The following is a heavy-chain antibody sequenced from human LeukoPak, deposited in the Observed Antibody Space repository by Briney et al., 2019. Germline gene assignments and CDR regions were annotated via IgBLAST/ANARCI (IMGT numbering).Heavy chain of an antibody. V-gene: IGHV4-39*01. D-gene: IGHD1-26*01. J-gene: IGHJ4*02. Sequence: SETLSLTCTVSGGSISSSNYYWGWIRQPPGKGLEWIGSIYYSGSTYYNPSHKSRVTISVDTSKNQFSLSLSSVTAADTSVHHCARHSGIGMAQLYFDYWGQGTLVTVSS. CDR3: ARHSGIGMAQLYFDY. CDR2: IYYSGST. CDR1: GGSISSSNYY.